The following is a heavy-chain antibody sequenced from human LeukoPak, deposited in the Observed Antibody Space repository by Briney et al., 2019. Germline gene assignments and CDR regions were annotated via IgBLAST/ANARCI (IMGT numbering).Heavy chain of an antibody. Sequence: PGGSLRLSCAASGFTFNIYAMNWIRQAPGKGLEWLSYISSSNDTIYYAESVKGRLTISRDNAKNSLYLQMNSLRDEDTALYYCVRDRSAPDYWGQGTLVTVSS. CDR2: ISSSNDTI. J-gene: IGHJ4*02. CDR3: VRDRSAPDY. V-gene: IGHV3-48*02. CDR1: GFTFNIYA.